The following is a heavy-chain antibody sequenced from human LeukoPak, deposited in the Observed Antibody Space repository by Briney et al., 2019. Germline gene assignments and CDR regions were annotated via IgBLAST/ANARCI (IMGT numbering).Heavy chain of an antibody. D-gene: IGHD3-22*01. CDR1: GFTVSSNY. CDR2: ISGSRVST. V-gene: IGHV3-23*01. J-gene: IGHJ4*02. CDR3: AKIHYYDSSGGFDY. Sequence: PGGSLRLSCAASGFTVSSNYMSWVRQAPGQGLEWVSGISGSRVSTYYADSVKGRFTIFRDNSKNTLYLQMNSLRAEDTAVYYCAKIHYYDSSGGFDYWGQGTLVTVSS.